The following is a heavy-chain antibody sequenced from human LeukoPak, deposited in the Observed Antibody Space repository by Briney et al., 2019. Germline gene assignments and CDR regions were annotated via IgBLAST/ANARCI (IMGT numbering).Heavy chain of an antibody. Sequence: SVEVSCKASGGTFSSYAISWVRQAPGQGLEWMGRIIPIFGTADYAQKFQGRVTITTDESTSTAYMELSSLRSEDTAVYYCARTDYGGNQGDFDYWGQGTLVTVSS. CDR2: IIPIFGTA. CDR1: GGTFSSYA. J-gene: IGHJ4*02. V-gene: IGHV1-69*05. CDR3: ARTDYGGNQGDFDY. D-gene: IGHD4-23*01.